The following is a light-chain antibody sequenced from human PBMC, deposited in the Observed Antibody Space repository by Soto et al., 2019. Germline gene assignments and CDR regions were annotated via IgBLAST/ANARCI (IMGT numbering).Light chain of an antibody. V-gene: IGLV2-11*01. CDR1: SSDVGGYKY. CDR3: CSYAGSYTFDVV. CDR2: DVS. Sequence: QSALTQPRSVSGSPGQSVTISCTGTSSDVGGYKYVSWYQQHPGKAPKLMIYDVSKRPSGVPDRFSGSKSGNTASLTISGLRTEDEADYYCCSYAGSYTFDVVFGGGTKPTVL. J-gene: IGLJ2*01.